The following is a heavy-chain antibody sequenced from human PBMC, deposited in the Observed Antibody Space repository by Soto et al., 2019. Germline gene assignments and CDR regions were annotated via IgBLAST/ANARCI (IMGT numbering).Heavy chain of an antibody. CDR3: ARADYYGSGSYEGGY. CDR1: GFTFSSYG. CDR2: IWYDGSNK. D-gene: IGHD3-10*01. V-gene: IGHV3-33*01. Sequence: GGSLRLSCAASGFTFSSYGMHWVRQAPGKGLEWVAVIWYDGSNKYYADSVKGRFTISRDNSKNTLYLRMNSLRAEDTAVYYCARADYYGSGSYEGGYWGQGTLVTVSS. J-gene: IGHJ4*02.